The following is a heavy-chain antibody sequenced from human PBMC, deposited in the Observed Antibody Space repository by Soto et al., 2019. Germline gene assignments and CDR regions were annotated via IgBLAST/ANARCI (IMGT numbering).Heavy chain of an antibody. D-gene: IGHD3-22*01. J-gene: IGHJ4*02. V-gene: IGHV3-23*01. Sequence: GGSLRLSCEASGFTFNNYAMNWVRRAPGKGLEWVSSVSTSGGSTNYADSVTGRFTISRDNSKNTVSLQMNSLRVEDTAVYYCAKAGNYNDRSGYYYFDHWGQGMLVTVSS. CDR2: VSTSGGST. CDR1: GFTFNNYA. CDR3: AKAGNYNDRSGYYYFDH.